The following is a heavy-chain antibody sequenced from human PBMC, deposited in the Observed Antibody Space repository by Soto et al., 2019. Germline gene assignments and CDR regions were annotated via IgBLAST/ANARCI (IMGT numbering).Heavy chain of an antibody. CDR2: IYYSGST. V-gene: IGHV4-59*01. CDR3: ARGETSNLYSSFWLDP. Sequence: SETLSLTCTVSGGSISSYYWSWIRQPPGKGLEWIGYIYYSGSTNYNPSLKSRVTISVDTSKNQFSLKLSSVTAADTAVYYCARGETSNLYSSFWLDPWGQGTLVTV. J-gene: IGHJ5*02. D-gene: IGHD6-6*01. CDR1: GGSISSYY.